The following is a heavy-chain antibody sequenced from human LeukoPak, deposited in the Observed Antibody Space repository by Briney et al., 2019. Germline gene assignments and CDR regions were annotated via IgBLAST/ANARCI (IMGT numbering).Heavy chain of an antibody. D-gene: IGHD5-24*01. CDR1: GGSISSYY. CDR2: IYYSGST. CDR3: ARVGGYNDAFDI. V-gene: IGHV4-59*01. J-gene: IGHJ3*02. Sequence: SETLSLTCTVSGGSISSYYWSWIRQPPGKGLEWIAYIYYSGSTNHNPSLKSRVTISLDTSKNQFFLKLSSVTAADTAIYYCARVGGYNDAFDIWGQGTMVTVSS.